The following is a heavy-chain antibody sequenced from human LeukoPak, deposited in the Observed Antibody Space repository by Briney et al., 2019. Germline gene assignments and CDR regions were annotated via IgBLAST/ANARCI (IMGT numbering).Heavy chain of an antibody. CDR1: GGSISSYY. J-gene: IGHJ5*02. Sequence: EPSETLSLTCTVSGGSISSYYWSWIRQPPGKGLEWIGYIYYSGSTNYNPSLKSRVTISVDTSKNQFSLKLGSVTAADTAVYYCARLEVVPAASNNWFDPWGQGTLVTVSS. CDR2: IYYSGST. CDR3: ARLEVVPAASNNWFDP. D-gene: IGHD2-2*01. V-gene: IGHV4-59*08.